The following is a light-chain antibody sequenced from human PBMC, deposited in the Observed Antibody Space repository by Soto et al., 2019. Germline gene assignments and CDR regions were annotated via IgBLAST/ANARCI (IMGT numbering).Light chain of an antibody. Sequence: EIVLTQSPATLSLSPGERATLSCRASQSISRYLAWYQQKRGQAPRLLIYDASNRATGIPARSSGSGSGTDFTLTISSLETEDFAVYYCQQRSSWPLTFGGGTKVDIK. CDR1: QSISRY. J-gene: IGKJ4*01. CDR3: QQRSSWPLT. V-gene: IGKV3-11*01. CDR2: DAS.